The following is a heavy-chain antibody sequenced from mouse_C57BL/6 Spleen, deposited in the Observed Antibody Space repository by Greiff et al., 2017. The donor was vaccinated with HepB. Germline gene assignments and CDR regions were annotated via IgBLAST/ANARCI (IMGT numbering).Heavy chain of an antibody. Sequence: DVQLVESGGGLVKPGGSLKLSCAASGFTFSDYGMHWVRQAPEKGLEWVAYISSGSSTIYYADKVKGQFTISRDNAKTTLFPQMTNLRSEETAMYYCARNIPPYGSHDYWGQGTTLTVSS. V-gene: IGHV5-17*01. CDR2: ISSGSSTI. CDR3: ARNIPPYGSHDY. J-gene: IGHJ2*01. D-gene: IGHD1-1*01. CDR1: GFTFSDYG.